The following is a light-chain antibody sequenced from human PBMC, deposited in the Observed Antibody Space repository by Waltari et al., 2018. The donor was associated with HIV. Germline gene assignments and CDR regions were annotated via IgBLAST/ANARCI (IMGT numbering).Light chain of an antibody. CDR1: TSDVGHYNF. V-gene: IGLV2-14*03. Sequence: QSALTQPASVSGSPGQSITIPCSGTTSDVGHYNFVPWYQQHPGRAPKLMIHEVTNRASGASTRFSGSKSGKTAYLTISGLQAEDEADYYCSSYVSSNTVVFGGGTKLTVL. CDR3: SSYVSSNTVV. J-gene: IGLJ2*01. CDR2: EVT.